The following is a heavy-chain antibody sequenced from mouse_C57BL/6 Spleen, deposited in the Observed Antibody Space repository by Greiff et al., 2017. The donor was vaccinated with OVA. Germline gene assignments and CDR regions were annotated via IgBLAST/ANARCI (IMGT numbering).Heavy chain of an antibody. V-gene: IGHV1-15*01. J-gene: IGHJ2*01. Sequence: VQLQQSGAELVRPGASVTLSCKASGYTFTDYEMHWVKQTPVHGLEWIGAIDPETGGTAYNQKFKGKAILTADKSSSTAYMELRSLTSEDSAVYYCTRGRTRSFDYWGQGTTLTVSS. CDR3: TRGRTRSFDY. CDR2: IDPETGGT. CDR1: GYTFTDYE.